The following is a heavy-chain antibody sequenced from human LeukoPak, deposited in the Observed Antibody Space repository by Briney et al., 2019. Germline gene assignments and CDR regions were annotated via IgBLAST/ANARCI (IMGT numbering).Heavy chain of an antibody. CDR1: GFTFSSYA. Sequence: GRSLRLSCAASGFTFSSYAMHWVRQAPGQGLEWMGIINPSGGSTSYAQKFQGRVTMTRDTSTSTVYMELSSLRSEDTAVYYCARERLTTVTKNWFDPWGQGTLVTVSS. CDR2: INPSGGST. V-gene: IGHV1-46*01. CDR3: ARERLTTVTKNWFDP. D-gene: IGHD4-17*01. J-gene: IGHJ5*02.